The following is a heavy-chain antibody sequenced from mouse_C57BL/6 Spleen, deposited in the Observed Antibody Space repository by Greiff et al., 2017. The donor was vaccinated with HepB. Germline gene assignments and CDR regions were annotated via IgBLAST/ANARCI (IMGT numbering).Heavy chain of an antibody. CDR2: IYPSDSET. V-gene: IGHV1-61*01. J-gene: IGHJ1*03. D-gene: IGHD1-1*01. CDR3: ARTSYYYDWYFDV. Sequence: VQLQQPGAELVRPGSSVKLSCKASGYTFTSYWMDWVKQRPGQGLEWIGNIYPSDSETHYNQKFKDKATLTVDKSSSTAYMQLSSLTSEDSAVYYCARTSYYYDWYFDVWGTGTTVTVSS. CDR1: GYTFTSYW.